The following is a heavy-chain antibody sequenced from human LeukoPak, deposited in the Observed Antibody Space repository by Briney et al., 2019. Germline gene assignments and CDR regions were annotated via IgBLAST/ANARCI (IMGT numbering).Heavy chain of an antibody. CDR3: ARAPPYYSDSSGYSDY. CDR2: INHSGST. D-gene: IGHD3-22*01. J-gene: IGHJ4*02. V-gene: IGHV4-34*01. Sequence: SETLSLTCAVYGGSFSGYYWSWIRQPPGKGLEWIGEINHSGSTNYNPSLKSRVTISVDTSKNQFSLKLSSVTAADTAVYYCARAPPYYSDSSGYSDYWGQGTLVTVSS. CDR1: GGSFSGYY.